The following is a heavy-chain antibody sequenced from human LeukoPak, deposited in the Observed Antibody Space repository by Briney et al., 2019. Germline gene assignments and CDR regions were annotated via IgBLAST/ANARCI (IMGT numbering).Heavy chain of an antibody. V-gene: IGHV4-34*01. J-gene: IGHJ4*02. CDR2: INHSGST. CDR1: GGSFSGYY. D-gene: IGHD5-18*01. Sequence: SETLSLTCAVYGGSFSGYYWSWIRQPPGKGLEWIGEINHSGSTNHNPSLKSRVTISVDTSKNQFSLKLSSVTAADTAVYYCARGSHRRLWYPYYFDYWGQGTLVTVSS. CDR3: ARGSHRRLWYPYYFDY.